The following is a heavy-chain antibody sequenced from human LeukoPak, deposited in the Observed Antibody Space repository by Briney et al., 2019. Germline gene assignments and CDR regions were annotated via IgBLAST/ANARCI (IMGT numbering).Heavy chain of an antibody. D-gene: IGHD2-2*01. Sequence: SVKVSCKASGGTLSSYAISWVRQAPGQGLEWMGRIIPIFGTANYAQKFQGRVTITTDESTSAAYMELSSLRSEDTAVYYCARGLLGYCSSTSCYTYYYYYMDVWGKGTTVTVSS. V-gene: IGHV1-69*05. CDR2: IIPIFGTA. CDR1: GGTLSSYA. J-gene: IGHJ6*03. CDR3: ARGLLGYCSSTSCYTYYYYYMDV.